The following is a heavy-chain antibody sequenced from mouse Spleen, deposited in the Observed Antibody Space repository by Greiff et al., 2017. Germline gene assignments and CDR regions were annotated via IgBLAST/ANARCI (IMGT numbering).Heavy chain of an antibody. CDR1: GFTFSSYA. Sequence: EVMLVESGGGLVKPGGSLKLSCAASGFTFSSYAMSWVRQTPEKRLEWVAAINSNGGSTYYPDTVKDRFTISRDNAKNTLYLQMSSLRSEDTALYYCARHVGDYDERAWFAYWGQGTLVTVSA. D-gene: IGHD2-4*01. J-gene: IGHJ3*01. CDR3: ARHVGDYDERAWFAY. V-gene: IGHV5-6-2*01. CDR2: INSNGGST.